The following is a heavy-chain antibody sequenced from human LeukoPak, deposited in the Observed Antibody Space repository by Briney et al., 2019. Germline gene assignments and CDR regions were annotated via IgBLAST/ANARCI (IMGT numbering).Heavy chain of an antibody. V-gene: IGHV1-2*02. CDR1: GYTFTGYY. D-gene: IGHD6-19*01. CDR2: INPNSGGT. Sequence: ASVKVSCKASGYTFTGYYMHWVRQAPGQGLEWMGWINPNSGGTNYAQKFQGRVTMTRDTSISTDYMELSRLRSDDTAVYYCARTVAGIFYYFDHWGQGTLVTVSS. J-gene: IGHJ4*02. CDR3: ARTVAGIFYYFDH.